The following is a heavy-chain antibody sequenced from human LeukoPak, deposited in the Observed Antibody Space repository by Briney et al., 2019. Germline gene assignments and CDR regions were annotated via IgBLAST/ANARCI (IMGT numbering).Heavy chain of an antibody. J-gene: IGHJ5*02. CDR1: GFTFSNYG. CDR2: FSSNGGST. Sequence: GSLKLSWAGPGFTFSNYGMDWVRQAPGKGLGYGSAFSSNGGSTYYANSVKGRFTISRDNSKNTLYLQMGSLRAEDMAVYYCARDVLPYYDILTGSFDPWGQGTLVTVSS. CDR3: ARDVLPYYDILTGSFDP. D-gene: IGHD3-9*01. V-gene: IGHV3-64*01.